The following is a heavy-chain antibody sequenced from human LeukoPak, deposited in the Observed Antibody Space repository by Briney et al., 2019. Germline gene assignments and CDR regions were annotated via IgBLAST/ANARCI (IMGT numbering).Heavy chain of an antibody. CDR3: ARGGVGYYDYVWGSYRQYYFDY. J-gene: IGHJ4*02. CDR2: INHSGST. CDR1: GGSFSGYY. V-gene: IGHV4-34*01. D-gene: IGHD3-16*02. Sequence: SETLSLTWAVYGGSFSGYYWSWIRQPPGKGLEWIGEINHSGSTNYNPSLKSRVTISVDTSKNQFSLKLSSVTAADTAVYYCARGGVGYYDYVWGSYRQYYFDYWGQGTLVTVSS.